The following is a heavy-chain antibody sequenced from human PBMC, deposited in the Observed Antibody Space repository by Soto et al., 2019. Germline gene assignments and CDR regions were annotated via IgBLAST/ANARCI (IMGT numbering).Heavy chain of an antibody. D-gene: IGHD3-22*01. V-gene: IGHV3-30*18. CDR1: GFTFSSYG. Sequence: PGGSLRLSCAASGFTFSSYGMHWVRQAPGKGLEWVAVISYDGSNKYYADSVKGRFTISRDNSKNTLYLQMNSLRAEDTAVYYCAKDRGPTYDSSGYYGYYFDYWGQGTLVTVSS. CDR2: ISYDGSNK. CDR3: AKDRGPTYDSSGYYGYYFDY. J-gene: IGHJ4*02.